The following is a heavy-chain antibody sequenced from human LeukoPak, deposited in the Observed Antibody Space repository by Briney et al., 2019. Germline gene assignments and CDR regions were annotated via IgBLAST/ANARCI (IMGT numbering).Heavy chain of an antibody. Sequence: KSGGSLRLSCAASGFTFSDYYMSWIRQAPGKGLEWVSYISSSGSTIYYADSVKGRFTISRDNAKDSLYLQMNSLRAEDTAVYYCARDGGGIAAAGNGYGMDVWGQGTTVTVSS. J-gene: IGHJ6*02. V-gene: IGHV3-11*01. D-gene: IGHD6-13*01. CDR1: GFTFSDYY. CDR3: ARDGGGIAAAGNGYGMDV. CDR2: ISSSGSTI.